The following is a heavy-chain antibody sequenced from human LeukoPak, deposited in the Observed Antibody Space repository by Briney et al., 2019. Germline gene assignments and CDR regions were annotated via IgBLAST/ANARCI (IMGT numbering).Heavy chain of an antibody. Sequence: ASVKVSCKASGYTFTNYGISWVRQAPGQGLEWMGWINPNSGGTNYAQKFQGWVTMTRDTSISTAYMELSRLRSDDTAVYYCARGASRYNWNDSTFYWGQGTLVTVSS. D-gene: IGHD1-1*01. J-gene: IGHJ4*02. CDR1: GYTFTNYG. CDR3: ARGASRYNWNDSTFY. CDR2: INPNSGGT. V-gene: IGHV1-2*04.